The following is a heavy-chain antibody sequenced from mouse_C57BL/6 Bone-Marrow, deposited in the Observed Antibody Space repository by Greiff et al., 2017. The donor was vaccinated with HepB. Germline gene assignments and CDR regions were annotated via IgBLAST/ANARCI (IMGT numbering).Heavy chain of an antibody. D-gene: IGHD1-1*01. V-gene: IGHV1-85*01. CDR3: ARPGSSYCFAY. CDR1: GYTFTSYD. CDR2: IYPRDGST. J-gene: IGHJ3*01. Sequence: VQLQQSGPELVKPGASVKLSCKASGYTFTSYDINWVKQRPGQGLEWIGWIYPRDGSTKYNEKFKGKATLTVDTSSSTAYMELHSLTSEDSAVYFCARPGSSYCFAYWGQGTLVTVSA.